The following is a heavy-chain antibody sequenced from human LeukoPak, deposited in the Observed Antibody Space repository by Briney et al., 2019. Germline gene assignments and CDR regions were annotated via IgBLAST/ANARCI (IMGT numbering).Heavy chain of an antibody. CDR3: ARGKYYYDSSGYYAPDY. CDR2: ISYDGSNK. CDR1: GFTFSSYG. D-gene: IGHD3-22*01. J-gene: IGHJ4*02. V-gene: IGHV3-30*03. Sequence: GRSLRLSCAASGFTFSSYGMHWVRQAPGKGLEWVAVISYDGSNKYYADSVKGRFTISRDNSKNTLYLQMNSLRAEDTAVYYCARGKYYYDSSGYYAPDYWGQGTLVTVSS.